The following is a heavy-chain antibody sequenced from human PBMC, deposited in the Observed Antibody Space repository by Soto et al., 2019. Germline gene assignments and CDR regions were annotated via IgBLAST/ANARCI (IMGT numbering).Heavy chain of an antibody. J-gene: IGHJ5*02. D-gene: IGHD3-3*01. CDR3: ARESYYFWSGDWFDP. CDR1: GFTFGSYA. Sequence: QVQLVESGGGVVQPGRSLRLSCAASGFTFGSYAMHWVRQAPGKGLEWVAVISYDGSNKYYADSVKGRFTISRDNSKNTLYLQMNSLRAEDTAVYYCARESYYFWSGDWFDPWGQGTLVTVSS. V-gene: IGHV3-30-3*01. CDR2: ISYDGSNK.